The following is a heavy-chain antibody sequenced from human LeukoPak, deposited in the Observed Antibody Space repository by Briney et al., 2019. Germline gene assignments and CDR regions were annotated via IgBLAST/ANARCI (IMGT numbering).Heavy chain of an antibody. CDR1: GFTFSSYA. CDR2: ISESDDT. V-gene: IGHV3-23*01. D-gene: IGHD6-19*01. J-gene: IGHJ4*02. CDR3: AKLTSGWFEDF. Sequence: PGGSLTLSCAASGFTFSSYAMTWVRQAPGKGLEWVSAISESDDTYYVDSVKGRSTISRDFSKDTLYLQMNSLRAEDTAVYYCAKLTSGWFEDFWGQGTLVTVSS.